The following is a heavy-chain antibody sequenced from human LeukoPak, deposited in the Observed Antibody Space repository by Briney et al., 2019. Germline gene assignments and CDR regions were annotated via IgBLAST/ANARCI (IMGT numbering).Heavy chain of an antibody. Sequence: ASVKVSCKASGYTFTSYGISWVRQAPGQGLEWMGWISGYDGKTNYAQKLQGRVTMTTDTSTNTAYMELRTLRSDDTAVYYCARDFHGARVDCFDPWGQGTLVTVSS. J-gene: IGHJ5*02. D-gene: IGHD2-15*01. V-gene: IGHV1-18*01. CDR2: ISGYDGKT. CDR3: ARDFHGARVDCFDP. CDR1: GYTFTSYG.